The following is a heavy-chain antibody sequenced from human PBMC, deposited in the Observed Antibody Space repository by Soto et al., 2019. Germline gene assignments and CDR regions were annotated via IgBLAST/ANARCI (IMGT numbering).Heavy chain of an antibody. CDR3: ARDLVPAAYYYYGMDV. V-gene: IGHV3-21*01. J-gene: IGHJ6*02. CDR2: ISSSSSYI. D-gene: IGHD2-2*01. CDR1: GFTFSSYS. Sequence: PGGSLRLSCAASGFTFSSYSMNGVRQAQGKGLEWVSSISSSSSYIYYADSVKGRFTISRDNAKNSLYLQMNSLRAEDTAVYYCARDLVPAAYYYYGMDVWGQGTTVTSP.